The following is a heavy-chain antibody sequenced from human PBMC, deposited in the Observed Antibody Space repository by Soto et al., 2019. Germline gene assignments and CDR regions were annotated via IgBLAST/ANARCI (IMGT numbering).Heavy chain of an antibody. Sequence: EVQLLESGGGLVQPGGSLRLSCAASGFTFSTYAMNWVRQAPGKGLEWVSGISGSGDSTYYADSVKGRFTVSRDNSKNTIYLQMNSLRAEDTAVFYCAKERSSGWSLDYWGQGTRVIVSS. CDR1: GFTFSTYA. V-gene: IGHV3-23*01. CDR2: ISGSGDST. D-gene: IGHD6-19*01. J-gene: IGHJ4*02. CDR3: AKERSSGWSLDY.